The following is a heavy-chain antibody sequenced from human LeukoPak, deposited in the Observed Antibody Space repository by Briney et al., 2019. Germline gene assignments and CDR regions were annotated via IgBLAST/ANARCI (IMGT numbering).Heavy chain of an antibody. CDR2: ISASNGNT. D-gene: IGHD6-13*01. Sequence: ASVKVSCKSSGYTFISFGISWVRQAPGQGLEWMGWISASNGNTNYAQKLQGRVTMTTDTSTNTAYMDLRNLRFDDTAVYYCARDPGTAAGTLDYWGQGTLVTVSS. V-gene: IGHV1-18*01. CDR3: ARDPGTAAGTLDY. J-gene: IGHJ4*02. CDR1: GYTFISFG.